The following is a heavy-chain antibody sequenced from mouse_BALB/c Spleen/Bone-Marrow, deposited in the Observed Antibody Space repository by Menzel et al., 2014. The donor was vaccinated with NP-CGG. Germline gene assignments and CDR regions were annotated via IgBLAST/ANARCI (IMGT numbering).Heavy chain of an antibody. D-gene: IGHD1-1*01. CDR3: ARGGYDSSSDAMDY. V-gene: IGHV3-6*02. CDR1: GYSITSGFY. Sequence: EVQLVESGPGLVKPSQSLSLTCSVTGYSITSGFYWNWIRQFPGNTLEWTGYISYDGSNAYNPSLKNPISITRDTSKNQFFLKLNSVTTEDAATYYCARGGYDSSSDAMDYWGQGTSVTVSS. CDR2: ISYDGSN. J-gene: IGHJ4*01.